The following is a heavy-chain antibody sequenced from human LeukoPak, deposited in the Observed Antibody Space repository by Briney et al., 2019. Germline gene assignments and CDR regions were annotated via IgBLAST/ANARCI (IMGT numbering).Heavy chain of an antibody. CDR3: VKAYGY. CDR1: GFTFDDYA. J-gene: IGHJ4*02. D-gene: IGHD3-16*01. CDR2: ISWNSGSI. Sequence: GGSLRLSCAASGFTFDDYAMHWVRHAPGKGLEWVSGISWNSGSIVYADSVKGRFTISRDNAKNSLYLEMNSLRAEDTALYYCVKAYGYWGQGTPVTVSS. V-gene: IGHV3-9*01.